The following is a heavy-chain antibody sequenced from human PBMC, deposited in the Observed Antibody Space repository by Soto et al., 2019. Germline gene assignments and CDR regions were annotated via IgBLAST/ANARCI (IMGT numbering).Heavy chain of an antibody. CDR2: MYYSGST. CDR1: GGSISSSNNY. Sequence: SETLSLTCSVSGGSISSSNNYWGWIRQPPGKGLEWIGSMYYSGSTYQNPSLKSRVTISVDTSKNQFSLKLSSVTAADTAVYYCARLNGWSRYNWFDPWAREPWSPSPQ. CDR3: ARLNGWSRYNWFDP. J-gene: IGHJ5*02. D-gene: IGHD6-19*01. V-gene: IGHV4-39*01.